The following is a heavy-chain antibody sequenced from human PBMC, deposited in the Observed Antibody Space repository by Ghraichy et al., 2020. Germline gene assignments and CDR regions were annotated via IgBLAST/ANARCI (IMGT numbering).Heavy chain of an antibody. J-gene: IGHJ6*03. Sequence: GGSLRLSCAASGFTFSSYGMHWVRQAPGKGLEWVAVIWYDGSNKYYADSVKGRFTISRDNSKNTLYLQMNSLRAEDTAVYYCARDDEGYYYYYYMDVWGKGTTVTVSS. CDR3: ARDDEGYYYYYYMDV. CDR1: GFTFSSYG. V-gene: IGHV3-33*01. CDR2: IWYDGSNK.